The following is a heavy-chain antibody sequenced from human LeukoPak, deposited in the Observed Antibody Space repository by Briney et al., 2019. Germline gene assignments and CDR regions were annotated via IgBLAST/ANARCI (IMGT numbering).Heavy chain of an antibody. CDR2: IYHSGST. D-gene: IGHD6-19*01. Sequence: SGTLSLTCAVSGGSISSSNWWSWVRQPPGKGLEWIGEIYHSGSTNYNPSLKSRVTMSVDTSKNQFSLKLSSVTAADTAVYYCALGGYSSGWPHDYWGQGTLVTVSS. CDR1: GGSISSSNW. V-gene: IGHV4-4*02. CDR3: ALGGYSSGWPHDY. J-gene: IGHJ4*02.